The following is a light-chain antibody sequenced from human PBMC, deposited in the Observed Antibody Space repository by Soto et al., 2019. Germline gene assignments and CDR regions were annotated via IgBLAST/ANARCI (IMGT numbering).Light chain of an antibody. CDR2: GAS. Sequence: EIVMTQSPATLSVSPGERATLSCRASQGVSSYLAWYQQKPGQAPRLLIYGASTRATGIPDRFTGSGSGTEFTLTISSLQSEDFAVYYCQQYNNWPPLTFGGGTKMEIK. J-gene: IGKJ4*01. CDR1: QGVSSY. CDR3: QQYNNWPPLT. V-gene: IGKV3-15*01.